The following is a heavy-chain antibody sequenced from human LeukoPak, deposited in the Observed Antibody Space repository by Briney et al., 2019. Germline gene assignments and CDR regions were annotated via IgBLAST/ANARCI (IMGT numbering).Heavy chain of an antibody. CDR1: GFTVSSNY. Sequence: GGSLRLSCAVSGFTVSSNYMTWVRQAPGKGLEWVSVIYSGGSTHYADSVEGRITISGDNSKNTLFLQMNSLRAEDTAVYYCARGGSYPNDPFDIWGQGTMVTV. D-gene: IGHD1-26*01. J-gene: IGHJ3*02. CDR3: ARGGSYPNDPFDI. CDR2: IYSGGST. V-gene: IGHV3-53*01.